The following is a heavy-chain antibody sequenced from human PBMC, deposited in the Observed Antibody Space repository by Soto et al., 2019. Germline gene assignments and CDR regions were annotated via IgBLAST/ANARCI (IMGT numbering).Heavy chain of an antibody. CDR1: GVTFSNYA. CDR3: AKQRADYGSGADTFYFDS. D-gene: IGHD3-10*01. J-gene: IGHJ4*02. V-gene: IGHV3-23*01. Sequence: LRLSCTVSGVTFSNYAMNWVRQAPGKGLEWVSSLSGSGGTTYYADSVKGRFIIPRDNSKNTLYLLMNSLRAEDTALYYCAKQRADYGSGADTFYFDSWGQGALVTVSS. CDR2: LSGSGGTT.